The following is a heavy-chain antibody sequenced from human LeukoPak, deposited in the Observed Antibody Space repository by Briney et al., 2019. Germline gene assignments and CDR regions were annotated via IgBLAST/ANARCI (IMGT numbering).Heavy chain of an antibody. Sequence: KPSETLSLTCTVSGASISSTGYYWSWIRQHPGKALEWIAYIYYTGSTNYNPSLESRLSISVDTSKNHFSLKITSVTAADTAIYYCARIVPYTVTTDDYYFDYWGQGTLVTVSS. CDR1: GASISSTGYY. CDR2: IYYTGST. CDR3: ARIVPYTVTTDDYYFDY. D-gene: IGHD4-11*01. V-gene: IGHV4-31*03. J-gene: IGHJ4*02.